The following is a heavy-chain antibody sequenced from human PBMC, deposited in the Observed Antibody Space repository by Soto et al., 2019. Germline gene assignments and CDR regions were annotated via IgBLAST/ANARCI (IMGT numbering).Heavy chain of an antibody. J-gene: IGHJ6*02. Sequence: PSETLSLTCTVSGGSINSYYWSWIRQPPGKGLEWIGYIYYSGSTNYNPSLKSRVTISVDTSKNQFSLKLSSVTAADTAVYYCAREERAMVLSLHTTHSYGMDVWGQGTTVTVSS. CDR3: AREERAMVLSLHTTHSYGMDV. D-gene: IGHD3-10*01. V-gene: IGHV4-59*01. CDR1: GGSINSYY. CDR2: IYYSGST.